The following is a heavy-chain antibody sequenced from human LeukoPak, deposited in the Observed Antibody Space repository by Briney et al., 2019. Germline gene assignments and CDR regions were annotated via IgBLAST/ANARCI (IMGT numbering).Heavy chain of an antibody. CDR1: GGSFSGSY. D-gene: IGHD3-16*02. CDR3: ARGRQKDYVWETYRFDY. V-gene: IGHV4-34*01. CDR2: INHSGST. J-gene: IGHJ4*02. Sequence: SETLSLICAVNGGSFSGSYWSWIRQPPGKGLEWIGEINHSGSTNYNPSLKSRVTISVDTSKNQFSLKLSSVTAADTAVYYCARGRQKDYVWETYRFDYWGQGTLVTVSS.